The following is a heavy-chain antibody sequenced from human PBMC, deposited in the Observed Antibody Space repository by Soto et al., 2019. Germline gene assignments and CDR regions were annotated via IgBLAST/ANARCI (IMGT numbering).Heavy chain of an antibody. J-gene: IGHJ4*02. CDR1: GGSISSGGYY. CDR3: ARDKGPWSGYYLDY. CDR2: IYYSGST. V-gene: IGHV4-61*08. D-gene: IGHD3-3*01. Sequence: SETLSLTCTVSGGSISSGGYYWSWIRQHPGKGLEWIGYIYYSGSTNYNPSLKSRVTISVDTSKNQFSLKLSSVTAADTAVYYCARDKGPWSGYYLDYWGQGTLVTVSS.